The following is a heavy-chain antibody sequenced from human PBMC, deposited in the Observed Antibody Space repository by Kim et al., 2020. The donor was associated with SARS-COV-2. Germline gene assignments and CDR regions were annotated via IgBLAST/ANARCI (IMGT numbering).Heavy chain of an antibody. V-gene: IGHV1-69*13. CDR3: ASGITMVREPFNWFDP. Sequence: SVKVSCKASGGTFSSYAISWVRQAPGQGLEWMGGIIPIFGTANYAQKFQGRVTITADESTSTAYMELSSLRSEDTAVYYCASGITMVREPFNWFDPWGQGTLVTVSS. CDR1: GGTFSSYA. J-gene: IGHJ5*02. D-gene: IGHD3-10*01. CDR2: IIPIFGTA.